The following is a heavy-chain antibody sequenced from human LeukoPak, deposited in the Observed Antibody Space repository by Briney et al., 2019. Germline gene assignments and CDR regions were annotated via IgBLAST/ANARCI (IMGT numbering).Heavy chain of an antibody. CDR3: ARGPTATRHFDY. CDR1: GYTFTGYY. D-gene: IGHD5-24*01. J-gene: IGHJ4*02. V-gene: IGHV1-2*06. CDR2: INPNSGGT. Sequence: ASVKVSCKASGYTFTGYYMHWVRQAPGQGLEWMGRINPNSGGTNYAQKFQGRVTMTRDTSISTAYMELSSLRSEDTAVYYCARGPTATRHFDYWGQGTLVTVSS.